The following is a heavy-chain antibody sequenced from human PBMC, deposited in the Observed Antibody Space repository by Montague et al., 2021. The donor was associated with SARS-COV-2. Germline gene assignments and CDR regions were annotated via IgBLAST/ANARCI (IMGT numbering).Heavy chain of an antibody. V-gene: IGHV2-70*04. J-gene: IGHJ4*02. CDR2: IDWDDDK. CDR1: VFSLSTSGMR. CDR3: ARENYDILTGTTLGLDY. Sequence: PALVKPTQTLTLTCTFSVFSLSTSGMRASWIRQPPGKALEWLARIDWDDDKFYSTSLKTRLTISKDTSKNQVVLTMTNMDPVDTATYYCARENYDILTGTTLGLDYWGQGTLVTVSS. D-gene: IGHD3-9*01.